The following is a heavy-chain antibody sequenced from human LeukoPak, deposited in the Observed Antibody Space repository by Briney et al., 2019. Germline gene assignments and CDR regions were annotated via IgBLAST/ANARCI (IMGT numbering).Heavy chain of an antibody. CDR1: RFTFSSYS. D-gene: IGHD3-10*01. CDR3: ASLGYYGEDWFDP. V-gene: IGHV3-21*01. J-gene: IGHJ5*02. CDR2: ISSSSSYI. Sequence: GGSLRLSCAASRFTFSSYSMNWVRQAPGKGLEWVSSISSSSSYIYYADSVKGRFTISRDNAKNSLYLQMNSLRAEDTAVYYCASLGYYGEDWFDPWGQGTLVTVSS.